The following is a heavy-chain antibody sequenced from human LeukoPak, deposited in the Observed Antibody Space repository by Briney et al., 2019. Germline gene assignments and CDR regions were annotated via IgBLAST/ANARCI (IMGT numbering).Heavy chain of an antibody. D-gene: IGHD4-23*01. Sequence: SETLSLTCTVSGGSISSSSSICWTWVRQPPGEGLEWIGEIYHNGATNYNPSLKSRVTLLLDKSKNQFSLRLNSVTAADTAVYYCARNGGNSDYDYWGQGTLVTVSA. V-gene: IGHV4-4*02. CDR3: ARNGGNSDYDY. J-gene: IGHJ4*02. CDR1: GGSISSSSSIC. CDR2: IYHNGAT.